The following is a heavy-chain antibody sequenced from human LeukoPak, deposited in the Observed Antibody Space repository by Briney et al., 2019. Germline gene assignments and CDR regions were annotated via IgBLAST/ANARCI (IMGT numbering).Heavy chain of an antibody. D-gene: IGHD3-3*01. CDR2: ISAYNGNT. V-gene: IGHV1-18*01. CDR3: ARDLSPQSGTIFGANYYYYYGMDV. CDR1: GYTFTNNG. J-gene: IGHJ6*02. Sequence: ASVKVSCKTSGYTFTNNGISWMRQAPGQGLEWMGWISAYNGNTNYAQKLQGRVTMTTDTSTSTAYMELRSLRSDDTAVYYCARDLSPQSGTIFGANYYYYYGMDVWGQGTTVTVSS.